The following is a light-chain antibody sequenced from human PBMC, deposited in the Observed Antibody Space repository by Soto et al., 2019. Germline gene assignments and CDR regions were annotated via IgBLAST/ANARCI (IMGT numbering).Light chain of an antibody. V-gene: IGLV2-23*02. CDR2: EVS. CDR1: SSDVGNYNL. CDR3: CSYAGSTYV. J-gene: IGLJ1*01. Sequence: QSVLTQPASVSGSPGQSITISCTGTSSDVGNYNLVSWYQHHPGKAPKLMIYEVSKRPSGVSNRFSGSKSGDTASLTISGLQAEDEADYYCCSYAGSTYVFATGTKVTVL.